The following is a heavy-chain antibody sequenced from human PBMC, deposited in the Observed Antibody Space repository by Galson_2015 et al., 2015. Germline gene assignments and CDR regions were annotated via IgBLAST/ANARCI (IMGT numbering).Heavy chain of an antibody. CDR3: ARVGGDIAARTWGYFDY. Sequence: SLRLSCAASGFTFSSYAMHWVRQAPGKGQEWVAVISYDGSNKFYADSVKGRFTISRDNSKNTLYLQMNSRRPEDTAVYYCARVGGDIAARTWGYFDYWGQGTLVTVSS. CDR1: GFTFSSYA. CDR2: ISYDGSNK. V-gene: IGHV3-30-3*01. D-gene: IGHD6-6*01. J-gene: IGHJ4*02.